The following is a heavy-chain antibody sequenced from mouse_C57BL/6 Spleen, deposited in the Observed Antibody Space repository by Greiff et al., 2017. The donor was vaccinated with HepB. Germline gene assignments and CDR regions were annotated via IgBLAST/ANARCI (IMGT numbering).Heavy chain of an antibody. CDR1: GYTFTDYY. CDR2: VNPNNGGT. Sequence: EVQLQQSGPELVKPGASVKISCKASGYTFTDYYMNWVKQSNGKSLEWIGDVNPNNGGTSYNQKFKGKATLTVDKSTSTAYMELRSLTSEDSAVYYCASDVSFDYWVQGTTLTVSS. V-gene: IGHV1-26*01. CDR3: ASDVSFDY. J-gene: IGHJ2*01. D-gene: IGHD6-2*01.